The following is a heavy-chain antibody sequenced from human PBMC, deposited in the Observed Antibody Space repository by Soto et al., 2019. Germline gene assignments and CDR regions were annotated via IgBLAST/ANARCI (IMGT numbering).Heavy chain of an antibody. CDR1: GFTFSSYA. V-gene: IGHV3-30-3*01. CDR2: ISKDGSNK. D-gene: IGHD2-21*02. J-gene: IGHJ3*01. CDR3: ARYIVVVTATYAFDL. Sequence: QVQLVESGGGVVQPGRSLRLSCAASGFTFSSYAMHWVRQAPGKGLEWVAVISKDGSNKYYADSVKGRFTISRDNSKNTLYLQMNSLRAEDTAEYYCARYIVVVTATYAFDLWGQGTVVTVSS.